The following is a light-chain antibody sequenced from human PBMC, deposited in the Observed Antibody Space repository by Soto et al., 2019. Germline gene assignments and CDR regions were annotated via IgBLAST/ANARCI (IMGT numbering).Light chain of an antibody. CDR2: AAS. J-gene: IGKJ5*01. CDR1: QSISRN. CDR3: QQSYTTASIT. V-gene: IGKV1-39*01. Sequence: DIQMTQSPASRSASVGDRVTITCRASQSISRNLNWYQHKPGKAPKLLIYAASSLQNGVPSRFSGGGSGTEFTLSISSLQPEDFGTYYCQQSYTTASITFGQGTRLEIK.